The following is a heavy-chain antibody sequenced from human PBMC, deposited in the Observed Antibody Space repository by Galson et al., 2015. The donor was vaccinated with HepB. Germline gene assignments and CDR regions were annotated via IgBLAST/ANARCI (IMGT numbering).Heavy chain of an antibody. D-gene: IGHD3-3*01. CDR1: GFTFSSYA. CDR2: ILYDGSKK. V-gene: IGHV3-30-3*01. Sequence: SLRLSCAASGFTFSSYAMNWVRQAPGKGLEWVALILYDGSKKYYADSVKGRFTISRDNSKNTLYLQVNSLRADDTAVYYCARADTIHQIFDYWGQGTLVTVSS. J-gene: IGHJ4*02. CDR3: ARADTIHQIFDY.